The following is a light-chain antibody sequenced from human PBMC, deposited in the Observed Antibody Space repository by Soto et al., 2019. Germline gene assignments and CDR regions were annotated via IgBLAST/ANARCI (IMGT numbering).Light chain of an antibody. CDR3: QQYSSYSPYT. CDR2: KAS. CDR1: QSISSW. Sequence: DIQMTQSPSTLSASVGDRVTITCRASQSISSWLAWYLQKPGKAPKLLIYKASTLQDGVPSRFSGSGSGIEFTLTISSLQPDDFATYYCQQYSSYSPYTFGQGTKLEIK. V-gene: IGKV1-5*03. J-gene: IGKJ2*01.